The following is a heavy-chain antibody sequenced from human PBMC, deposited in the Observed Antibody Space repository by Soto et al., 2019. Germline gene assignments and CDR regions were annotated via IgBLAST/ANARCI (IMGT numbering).Heavy chain of an antibody. D-gene: IGHD5-18*01. V-gene: IGHV3-23*04. CDR2: ISGSGGST. J-gene: IGHJ4*02. CDR1: GFTFSSYA. CDR3: AKDLGIQLWSLFDY. Sequence: VQVVESGGGFVKPGGSLRLSCAASGFTFSSYAMSWVRQAPGKGLEWVSAISGSGGSTYYADSVKGRFTISRDNSKNTLYLQMNSLRAEDTAVYYCAKDLGIQLWSLFDYWGQGTLVTVSS.